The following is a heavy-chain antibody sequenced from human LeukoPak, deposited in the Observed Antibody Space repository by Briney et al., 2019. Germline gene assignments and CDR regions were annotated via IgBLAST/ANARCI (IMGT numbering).Heavy chain of an antibody. Sequence: SQTLSLTCALSGDIVSSNSAAWDWIRQSPSRGLEWLVRTYYRSKLYNDYAGSVKIRITINPDTSKNQFSLQLNSVTPEDTAVYYCARDEWYYDYVWGSYRFSYFDYWGQGTLVTVSS. J-gene: IGHJ4*02. CDR1: GDIVSSNSAA. D-gene: IGHD3-16*02. CDR2: TYYRSKLYN. V-gene: IGHV6-1*01. CDR3: ARDEWYYDYVWGSYRFSYFDY.